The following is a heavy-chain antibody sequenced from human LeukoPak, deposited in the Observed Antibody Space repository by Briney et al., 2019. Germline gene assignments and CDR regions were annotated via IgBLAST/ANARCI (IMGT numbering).Heavy chain of an antibody. J-gene: IGHJ4*02. V-gene: IGHV1-8*01. CDR3: ARTALGGYSGYDEFDY. CDR2: MNPNSGNT. D-gene: IGHD5-12*01. Sequence: ASVKVSCKASGYTFISYGISWVRQAPGQGLEWMGWMNPNSGNTGYAQKFQGRVTITRNTSISTAYMELSSLRSEDTAVYYCARTALGGYSGYDEFDYWGQGTLVTVSS. CDR1: GYTFISYG.